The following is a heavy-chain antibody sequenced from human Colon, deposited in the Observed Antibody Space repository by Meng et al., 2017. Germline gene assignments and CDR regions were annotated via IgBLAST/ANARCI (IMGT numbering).Heavy chain of an antibody. D-gene: IGHD3-16*01. CDR1: GASVRSPDHQ. CDR2: ARIDYANT. CDR3: ARDYWGSLDF. V-gene: IGHV4-61*08. Sequence: QGQLQESGPGLVRPSETLPLSCAVSGASVRSPDHQWGWVRQPPGKGLEWIGYARIDYANTNYNPSLKSRVNVSLDTSKNQFSLNVRSVTAADTAVYYCARDYWGSLDFWGQGILVTVSS. J-gene: IGHJ4*02.